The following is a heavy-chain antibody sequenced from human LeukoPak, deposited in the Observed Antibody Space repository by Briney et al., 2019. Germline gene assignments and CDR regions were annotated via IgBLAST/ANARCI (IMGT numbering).Heavy chain of an antibody. V-gene: IGHV4-4*07. CDR3: ARGGPPYYDSSGYPDY. D-gene: IGHD3-22*01. Sequence: PSETLSLTCTVSGASISSYYWSWIRQPAGKGLEWIGRIYTSGSTNYNPSLKSRVTISVDTSKNQFSLKLSSVTAADTAVYYCARGGPPYYDSSGYPDYWGQGTLVTVSS. CDR1: GASISSYY. CDR2: IYTSGST. J-gene: IGHJ4*02.